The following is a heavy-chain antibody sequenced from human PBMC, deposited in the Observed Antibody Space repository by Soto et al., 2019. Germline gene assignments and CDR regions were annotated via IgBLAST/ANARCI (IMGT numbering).Heavy chain of an antibody. J-gene: IGHJ6*02. D-gene: IGHD7-27*01. V-gene: IGHV4-59*01. Sequence: NPSETLSLTCTVSGGSISSYYWSWIRQPPGKGLEWIGYIYYSGSTNYNPSLKSRVTILVDTSKNQFSLKLSSVTAADTAVYYCARDSGDDGYYYYGMDVWGQGTTVTVSS. CDR2: IYYSGST. CDR1: GGSISSYY. CDR3: ARDSGDDGYYYYGMDV.